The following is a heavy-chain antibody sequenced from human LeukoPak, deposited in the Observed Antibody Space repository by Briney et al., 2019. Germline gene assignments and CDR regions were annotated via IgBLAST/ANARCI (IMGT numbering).Heavy chain of an antibody. CDR2: ISTTGDRT. J-gene: IGHJ6*02. CDR1: GFTFNSYA. V-gene: IGHV3-23*01. Sequence: GGSLRLSCAASGFTFNSYAMIWVRQAPGKGLESISSISTTGDRTYYADSVKGRFAISRDNSKNTLYLQMNSLRAVDTAVYYCAKILERELQYYYYGMDVWGQGTSVTASS. D-gene: IGHD5-24*01. CDR3: AKILERELQYYYYGMDV.